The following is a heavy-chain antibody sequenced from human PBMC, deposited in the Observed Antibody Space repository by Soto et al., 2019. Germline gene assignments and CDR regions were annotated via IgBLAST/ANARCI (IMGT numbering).Heavy chain of an antibody. CDR1: GFTFRSHA. J-gene: IGHJ4*01. V-gene: IGHV3-23*01. CDR3: AMWPGYSSNWYGPFDY. CDR2: INDSGGST. D-gene: IGHD6-13*01. Sequence: HPGGSLRLSCAASGFTFRSHAMSWVRQAPGKGLEWVSTINDSGGSTHYTDSVKGRFTISRDNSKDTSYLQMNSLRAEDTAIYYCAMWPGYSSNWYGPFDYWGHGTLVTVSS.